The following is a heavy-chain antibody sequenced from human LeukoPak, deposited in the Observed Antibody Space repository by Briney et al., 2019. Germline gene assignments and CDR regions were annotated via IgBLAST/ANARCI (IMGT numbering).Heavy chain of an antibody. Sequence: GASVKVSCKTSGYTFTTYGVGWVRQAPGQGLEWMGWVSGYTGNTNYAERFQGRVTMTTDTSTSTVYMELTSLRSDDTAVYYCARGEVSASLYYFDFWGQGTLVTVS. D-gene: IGHD2-2*01. CDR1: GYTFTTYG. CDR3: ARGEVSASLYYFDF. CDR2: VSGYTGNT. J-gene: IGHJ4*02. V-gene: IGHV1-18*01.